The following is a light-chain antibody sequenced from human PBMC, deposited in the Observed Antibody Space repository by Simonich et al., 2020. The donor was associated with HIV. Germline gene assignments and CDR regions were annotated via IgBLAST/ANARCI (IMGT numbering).Light chain of an antibody. V-gene: IGKV3-15*01. CDR3: QQYNNWPPWT. CDR2: GAS. J-gene: IGKJ1*01. Sequence: EIVMTQSPATLSVSPGERATFPCRARMSVSSNLAWYRQRPGQAPRLLIYGASTRATGSPARFSGSGSGTEFTLTISSLQSEDFAVYYCQQYNNWPPWTFGQGTKVEIK. CDR1: MSVSSN.